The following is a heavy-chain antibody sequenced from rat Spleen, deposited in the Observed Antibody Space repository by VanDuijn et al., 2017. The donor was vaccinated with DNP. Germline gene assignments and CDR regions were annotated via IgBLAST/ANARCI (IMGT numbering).Heavy chain of an antibody. Sequence: EVKLVESGGGLVQPGNSLTLSCVASGFTFSNYAMHWIRQAPKKGLEWIAMIYYDSSKMYYADTVKGRFTISRDNAQSTLYLQMDSLRSEDTATYYCARHRTIMPYYYAMDAWGQGASVTVSS. J-gene: IGHJ4*01. CDR1: GFTFSNYA. V-gene: IGHV5-50*01. CDR2: IYYDSSKM. D-gene: IGHD1-12*01. CDR3: ARHRTIMPYYYAMDA.